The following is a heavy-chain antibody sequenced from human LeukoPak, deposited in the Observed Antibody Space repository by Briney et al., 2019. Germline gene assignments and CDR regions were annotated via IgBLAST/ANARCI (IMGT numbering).Heavy chain of an antibody. D-gene: IGHD2-2*02. V-gene: IGHV3-33*01. CDR1: GFTFSSYG. Sequence: GGSLRLSCAASGFTFSSYGMHWVRQAPGKGLEWVAVIWYDGSNKYYADSVKGRFTISRDNSKNTLYLQMNSLSAEDTAVYYCARDHSVVPAAILDYWGQGTLVTVSS. CDR3: ARDHSVVPAAILDY. J-gene: IGHJ4*02. CDR2: IWYDGSNK.